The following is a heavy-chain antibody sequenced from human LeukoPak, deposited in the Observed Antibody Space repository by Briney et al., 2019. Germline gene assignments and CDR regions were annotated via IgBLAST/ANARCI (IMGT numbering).Heavy chain of an antibody. J-gene: IGHJ4*02. V-gene: IGHV4-34*01. Sequence: SETLSLTCAVYGGSFSGYYWSWIRQPPGKGLEWIGEINHSGSTNYNPSLKSRVTISVDTSKNQFSLKLSSVTAADTVVYYCARVGPYYDFWSGYYSAFDYWGQGTLVTVSS. CDR1: GGSFSGYY. CDR2: INHSGST. D-gene: IGHD3-3*01. CDR3: ARVGPYYDFWSGYYSAFDY.